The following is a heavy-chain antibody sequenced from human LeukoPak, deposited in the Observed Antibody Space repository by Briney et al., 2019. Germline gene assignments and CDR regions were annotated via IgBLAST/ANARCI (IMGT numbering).Heavy chain of an antibody. V-gene: IGHV4-59*01. CDR3: ARGPFDY. J-gene: IGHJ4*02. CDR1: GGSISSYY. Sequence: SETLSLTCTVSGGSISSYYWSWIRQPPGKGLEWIGYIYYSGSTNYNPSLKSRVIISVDTSKNQFSLKLSSVTAADTAVYYCARGPFDYWGQGTLVTVSS. CDR2: IYYSGST.